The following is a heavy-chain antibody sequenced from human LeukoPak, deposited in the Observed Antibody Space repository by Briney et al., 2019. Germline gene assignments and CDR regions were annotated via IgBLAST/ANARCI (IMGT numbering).Heavy chain of an antibody. D-gene: IGHD2-21*02. CDR1: GFTFSSPT. CDR3: ARGLIYCGGDCYRAFDI. V-gene: IGHV3-48*02. CDR2: ISSSSSRI. Sequence: GGSLRLSCAASGFTFSSPTMNWVRQAPGKGLEWVSYISSSSSRIYYADSVKGRFTISRDNAKNSLYLQMNSLRDEDTAVYYCARGLIYCGGDCYRAFDIWGQGTMVTVSS. J-gene: IGHJ3*02.